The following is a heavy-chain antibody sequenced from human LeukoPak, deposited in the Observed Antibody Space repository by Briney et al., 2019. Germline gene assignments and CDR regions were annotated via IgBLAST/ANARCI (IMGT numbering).Heavy chain of an antibody. CDR1: GFTFSSYA. D-gene: IGHD3-22*01. CDR2: ISGSGGST. J-gene: IGHJ4*02. Sequence: PGGSLRLSCAASGFTFSSYAMSWVRQAPGKGLEWVSAISGSGGSTYYADSVKGRFTISRDSSKNTLYLQMNRLRAEDTAVYYCAKVLGWSYYDSSGYFDYWGQGTLVTVSS. CDR3: AKVLGWSYYDSSGYFDY. V-gene: IGHV3-23*01.